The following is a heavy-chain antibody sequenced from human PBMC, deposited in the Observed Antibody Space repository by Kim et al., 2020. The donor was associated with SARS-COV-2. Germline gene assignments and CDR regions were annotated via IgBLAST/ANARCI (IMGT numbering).Heavy chain of an antibody. J-gene: IGHJ4*02. D-gene: IGHD6-19*01. CDR3: AARIAVAGTGAFDY. Sequence: ARKLQGRVTMTTDTSTSTAYMELRSLRSDDTAVYYCAARIAVAGTGAFDYWGQGTLVTVSS. V-gene: IGHV1-18*01.